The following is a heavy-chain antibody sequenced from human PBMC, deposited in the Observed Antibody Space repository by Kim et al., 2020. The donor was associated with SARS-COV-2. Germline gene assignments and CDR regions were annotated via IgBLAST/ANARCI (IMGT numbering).Heavy chain of an antibody. CDR1: GGSFSGYY. J-gene: IGHJ4*01. CDR2: INHSGST. V-gene: IGHV4-34*01. D-gene: IGHD3-22*01. CDR3: ARGGYYDSSGYPHFDY. Sequence: SETLSLTCAVYGGSFSGYYWSWIRQPPGKGLEWIGEINHSGSTNYNPSLKSRVTISVDTSKNQFSLKLSSVTAADTAVYYCARGGYYDSSGYPHFDYWG.